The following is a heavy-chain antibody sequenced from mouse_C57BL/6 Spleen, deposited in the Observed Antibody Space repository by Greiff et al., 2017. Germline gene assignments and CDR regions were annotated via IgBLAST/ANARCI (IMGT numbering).Heavy chain of an antibody. CDR2: INPGSGGT. V-gene: IGHV1-54*01. CDR1: GYAFTNYL. CDR3: ARSPRRVYYFDY. J-gene: IGHJ2*01. Sequence: VKVVESGAELVRPGTSVKVSCKASGYAFTNYLIEWVKQRPGQGLEWIGVINPGSGGTNYNEKFKGKATLTADKSSSTAYMQLSSLTSEDSAVYFCARSPRRVYYFDYWGQGTTLTVSS.